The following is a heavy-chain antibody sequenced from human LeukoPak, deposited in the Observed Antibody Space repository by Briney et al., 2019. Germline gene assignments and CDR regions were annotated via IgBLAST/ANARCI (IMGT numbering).Heavy chain of an antibody. V-gene: IGHV4-4*02. CDR3: AREGYSSGNDAFDI. D-gene: IGHD6-19*01. CDR1: GGSISNTNW. J-gene: IGHJ3*02. Sequence: SETLSLTCGVSGGSISNTNWWTWVRQPPGKGLEWIGEVNLQGSTNYNPSLKSRVAISVDKSENHISLKLTSVTAADTAVYYCAREGYSSGNDAFDIWGQGTMVTVSS. CDR2: VNLQGST.